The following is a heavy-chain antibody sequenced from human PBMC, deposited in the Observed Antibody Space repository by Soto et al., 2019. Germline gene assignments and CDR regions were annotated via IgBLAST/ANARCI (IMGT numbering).Heavy chain of an antibody. CDR2: IWHDGTNK. D-gene: IGHD3-22*01. J-gene: IGHJ6*02. V-gene: IGHV3-33*01. CDR1: GFTFNSFG. CDR3: ARVVDYYDPYYYYGMDV. Sequence: GGSLRLSCEASGFTFNSFGMHWVRQAPGKGLEWVAMIWHDGTNKYYVDSVKGRFTISRDNSKDTLYLQMNNLRAEDTAVYYCARVVDYYDPYYYYGMDVWGQGTTVTVSS.